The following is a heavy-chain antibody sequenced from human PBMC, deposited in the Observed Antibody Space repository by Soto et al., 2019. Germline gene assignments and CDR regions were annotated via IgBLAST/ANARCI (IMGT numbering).Heavy chain of an antibody. CDR1: SDSVSNGNW. V-gene: IGHV4-4*02. D-gene: IGHD2-21*01. J-gene: IGHJ4*02. Sequence: SETLSLTCSVSSDSVSNGNWWSWVRQPPGRGLEWIGEIHHSGSTNYNPSLKSRVTVSVDQSKNQFSLTLNSVTAADTAIYYCAREGRDGYNLAYWGQGTLVT. CDR3: AREGRDGYNLAY. CDR2: IHHSGST.